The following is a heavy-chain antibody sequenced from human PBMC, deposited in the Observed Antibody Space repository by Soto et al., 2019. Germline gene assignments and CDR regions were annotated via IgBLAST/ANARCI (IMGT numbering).Heavy chain of an antibody. CDR2: IIPIFGTA. CDR1: GGTFSTYA. CDR3: ARGSAPAATPYYFDY. J-gene: IGHJ4*02. V-gene: IGHV1-69*01. Sequence: QVHLVQSGAEVKKPGSSVKVSCKAFGGTFSTYAISWVRQAPGQGLEWMGGIIPIFGTANYAQKFQGRVTINADVSTSTAYMQLSGLRSEDSAVYYCARGSAPAATPYYFDYWGQGTLVTVSS.